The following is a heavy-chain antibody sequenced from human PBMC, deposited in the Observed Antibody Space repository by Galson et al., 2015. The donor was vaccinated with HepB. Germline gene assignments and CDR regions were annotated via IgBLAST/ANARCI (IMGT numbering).Heavy chain of an antibody. V-gene: IGHV3-21*01. CDR3: ARDFSADYGDSQEFDY. CDR1: GFAFSSYS. D-gene: IGHD4-17*01. CDR2: ISSSSSYI. Sequence: SLRLSCAASGFAFSSYSMNWVRQAPGKGLEWVSSISSSSSYIYYADSVKGRFTISRDNAKNSLYLQMNSLRAEDTAVYYCARDFSADYGDSQEFDYWGQGTLVTVSS. J-gene: IGHJ4*02.